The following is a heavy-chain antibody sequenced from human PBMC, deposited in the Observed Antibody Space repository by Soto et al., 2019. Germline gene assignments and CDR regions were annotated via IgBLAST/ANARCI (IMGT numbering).Heavy chain of an antibody. CDR3: AKKELGHGSGTDYFDY. V-gene: IGHV3-23*01. CDR1: GFTFSSYA. Sequence: EVQVLASGGGLVQPGGSLRLSCAASGFTFSSYAMSWVRQAPGRGLEWVSSISASGFNTYYADSVKGRFTISRDIFKNTLYLQMGSLRVEDTAVYYCAKKELGHGSGTDYFDYWGQGTLVTVSS. CDR2: ISASGFNT. D-gene: IGHD3-10*01. J-gene: IGHJ4*02.